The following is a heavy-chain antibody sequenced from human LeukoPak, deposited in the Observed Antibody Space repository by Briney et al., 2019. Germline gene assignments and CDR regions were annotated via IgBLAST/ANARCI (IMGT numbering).Heavy chain of an antibody. J-gene: IGHJ6*03. D-gene: IGHD2-15*01. CDR3: ARSPRCSGGSCYRYYYYYMDV. Sequence: PSETLSLTCIVSGGSISSSNYYWSWIRQPAGKGLEWIGRIYTSGSTNYNPSLKSRVTMSVDTSKNQFSLKLSSVTAADTAVYYCARSPRCSGGSCYRYYYYYMDVWGKGTTVTISS. CDR2: IYTSGST. V-gene: IGHV4-61*02. CDR1: GGSISSSNYY.